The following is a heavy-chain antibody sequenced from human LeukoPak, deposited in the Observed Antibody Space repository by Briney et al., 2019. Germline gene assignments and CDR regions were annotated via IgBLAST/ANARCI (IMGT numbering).Heavy chain of an antibody. CDR2: IYPGDSDT. D-gene: IGHD3-3*01. V-gene: IGHV5-51*03. CDR1: GYSFTSYW. J-gene: IGHJ5*02. Sequence: KPGESLKISCKGSGYSFTSYWIGWVRQMPGKGLKWMGIIYPGDSDTRYSPSFQGQVTISADKSISTAYLQWSSLKASDTAMYYCARRGIGFIDFWSGSNWFDPWGQGTLVTVSS. CDR3: ARRGIGFIDFWSGSNWFDP.